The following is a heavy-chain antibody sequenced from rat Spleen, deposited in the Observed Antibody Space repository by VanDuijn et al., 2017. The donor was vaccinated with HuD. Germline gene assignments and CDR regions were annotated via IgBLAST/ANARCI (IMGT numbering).Heavy chain of an antibody. CDR3: ANGYSYYWDFDF. Sequence: EVQLQESGPALVKPSQSLSLTCSVTGYSITSNFWGWIRKFPGDKMEWMGYISYSGSTGFNPSLKSRISITRDTSKNQFCLQLNYVTTEDTATYYCANGYSYYWDFDFWGPGTMVTVSS. V-gene: IGHV3-1*01. CDR1: GYSITSNF. CDR2: ISYSGST. D-gene: IGHD1-9*01. J-gene: IGHJ1*01.